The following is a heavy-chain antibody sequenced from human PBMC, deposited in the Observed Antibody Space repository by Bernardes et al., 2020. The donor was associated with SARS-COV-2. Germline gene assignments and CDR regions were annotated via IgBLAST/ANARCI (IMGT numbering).Heavy chain of an antibody. CDR3: ARVGKNGGALVYYYYGMDV. CDR1: GFTVSSNY. Sequence: GGSLRLSRAASGFTVSSNYMSWVRQAPGKGLEWVSVIYSGGSTYYADSVKGRFTISRHNSKNTLYLQMNSLRAEDTAVYYCARVGKNGGALVYYYYGMDVWGQGTTVTVSS. J-gene: IGHJ6*02. D-gene: IGHD2-21*01. V-gene: IGHV3-53*04. CDR2: IYSGGST.